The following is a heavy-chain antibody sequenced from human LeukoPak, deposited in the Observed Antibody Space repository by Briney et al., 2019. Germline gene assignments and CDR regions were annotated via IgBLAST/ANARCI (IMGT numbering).Heavy chain of an antibody. Sequence: ASVKVSCKASGYTFTGYYMHWVRQAPGQGLEWMGWINPNSGGTNYAQKFQGRVAMTRDTSISTAYMELSRLRSDDTAVYYCARGYCSGGSCYSKYYLDYWGQGTLVTVSS. J-gene: IGHJ4*02. CDR3: ARGYCSGGSCYSKYYLDY. D-gene: IGHD2-15*01. CDR1: GYTFTGYY. V-gene: IGHV1-2*02. CDR2: INPNSGGT.